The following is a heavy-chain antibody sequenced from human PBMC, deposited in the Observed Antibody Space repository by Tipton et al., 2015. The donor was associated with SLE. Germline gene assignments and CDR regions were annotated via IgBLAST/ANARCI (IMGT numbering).Heavy chain of an antibody. CDR2: IFYSGGT. J-gene: IGHJ4*02. D-gene: IGHD5-24*01. V-gene: IGHV4-59*01. CDR1: GGSISRNY. Sequence: TLSLTCTVSGGSISRNYWSWVRQPPGKGLEWIGYIFYSGGTNYNPSLKSRVTISVDMSKKHFSLRLSSVTAADTAVYYCSRMASTNALWGQGTLVSVSS. CDR3: SRMASTNAL.